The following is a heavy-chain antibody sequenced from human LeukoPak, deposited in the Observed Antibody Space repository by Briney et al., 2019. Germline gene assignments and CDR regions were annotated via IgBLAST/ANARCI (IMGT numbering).Heavy chain of an antibody. Sequence: PSETLSLTCTVSGGSISTSYYYWGWIRQPPGKGLEWIGSIYYRGSTYYNPSLKSRVTISVDTSKNQFSLKLGSVTAADTAVYYCARDRSRYSSTWGFDYWGQGTLVTVSS. CDR2: IYYRGST. D-gene: IGHD6-13*01. CDR3: ARDRSRYSSTWGFDY. CDR1: GGSISTSYYY. J-gene: IGHJ4*02. V-gene: IGHV4-39*02.